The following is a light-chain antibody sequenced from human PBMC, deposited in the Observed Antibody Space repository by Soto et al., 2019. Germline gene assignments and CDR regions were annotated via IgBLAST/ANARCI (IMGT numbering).Light chain of an antibody. Sequence: DIQMTQSPSSLSASVGDRITITCQASQDISDSLNWYQQKPGRAPNLLIYDASNLETGVPSRFSGGGSGTDFTFTITGLQPEDIATYYCHQYTNPPLTFGGGTKVDIK. J-gene: IGKJ4*01. V-gene: IGKV1-33*01. CDR3: HQYTNPPLT. CDR2: DAS. CDR1: QDISDS.